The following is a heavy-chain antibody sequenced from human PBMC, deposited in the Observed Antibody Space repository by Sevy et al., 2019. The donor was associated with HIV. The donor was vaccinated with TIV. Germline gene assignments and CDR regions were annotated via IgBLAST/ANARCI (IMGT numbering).Heavy chain of an antibody. J-gene: IGHJ3*02. D-gene: IGHD2-8*01. CDR2: ISWSGNNK. CDR3: VKARMEECRDRGDAFHI. V-gene: IGHV3-30*04. CDR1: GFTFDSYA. Sequence: GGSLRLSCAASGFTFDSYAMHWVRQAPGKGLEWVAGISWSGNNKDYADSVKGRFTISRDNSKNTLFLQMNSLRAEDTVLYYCVKARMEECRDRGDAFHIWGQGTMVTVSS.